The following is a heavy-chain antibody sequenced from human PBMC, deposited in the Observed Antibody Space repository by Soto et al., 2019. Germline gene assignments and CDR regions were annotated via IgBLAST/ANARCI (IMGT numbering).Heavy chain of an antibody. V-gene: IGHV1-58*01. J-gene: IGHJ4*02. CDR2: IVVGSGNT. CDR1: GFTFTSSA. Sequence: SENVSCKPSGFTFTSSAVHWVPQARGQRLEWIGWIVVGSGNTNYAQKFQERVTITRDMSTSTAYMELSSLRYEDTAVYYCAAGSNGDYRDDYWGQGTLVTVAS. CDR3: AAGSNGDYRDDY. D-gene: IGHD4-17*01.